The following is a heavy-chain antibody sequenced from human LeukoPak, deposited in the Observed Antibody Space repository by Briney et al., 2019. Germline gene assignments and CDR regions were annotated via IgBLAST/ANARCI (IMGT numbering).Heavy chain of an antibody. D-gene: IGHD3-22*01. J-gene: IGHJ4*02. CDR1: GGSLSGYY. CDR2: INHSGTT. CDR3: AEAGYYDSSGHYYFDY. V-gene: IGHV4-34*01. Sequence: SEALSLTCAVYGGSLSGYYWSWIRQPPGKGLEWIEEINHSGTTNYNPSLRSRVTISIDTSKNQFSLNLSSVTAADTAVYYCAEAGYYDSSGHYYFDYWGQGTLVTVSS.